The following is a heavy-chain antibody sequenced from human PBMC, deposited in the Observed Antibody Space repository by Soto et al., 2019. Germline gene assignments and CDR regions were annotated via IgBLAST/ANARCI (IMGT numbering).Heavy chain of an antibody. V-gene: IGHV3-15*01. J-gene: IGHJ1*01. D-gene: IGHD1-1*01. CDR1: GFTFSDAW. Sequence: XGSLRLSCAAAGFTFSDAWMSWVRQAPGAGLEWVGRIKSKTDGGTTDYAAPVKGRFTISRDVSKTTLYLQMNNLKTEDTAVYYCTTDPHSTGTKYWGHGTRAIVSS. CDR3: TTDPHSTGTKY. CDR2: IKSKTDGGTT.